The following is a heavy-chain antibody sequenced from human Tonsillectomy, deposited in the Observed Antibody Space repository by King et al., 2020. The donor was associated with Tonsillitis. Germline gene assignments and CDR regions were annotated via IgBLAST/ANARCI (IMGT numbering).Heavy chain of an antibody. CDR1: GFTFSTYG. CDR3: AKEMRESITIFGVTEGQFDY. D-gene: IGHD3-3*01. J-gene: IGHJ4*02. Sequence: VQLVESGGGVVQPGRSLRLSCAASGFTFSTYGMHWVRQAPGKGLEWVAVISYDGSNKNYADSVKGRFTISRDNSKNTLYLQMNSLRAEETAVYYCAKEMRESITIFGVTEGQFDYWGQGTLVTVSS. V-gene: IGHV3-30*18. CDR2: ISYDGSNK.